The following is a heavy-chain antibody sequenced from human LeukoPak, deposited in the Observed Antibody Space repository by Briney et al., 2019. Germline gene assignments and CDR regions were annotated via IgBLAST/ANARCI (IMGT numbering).Heavy chain of an antibody. J-gene: IGHJ4*02. V-gene: IGHV4-39*01. CDR1: GFTFSSYG. CDR3: ARHGSAGTFFDY. Sequence: PGGSLRLSCAASGFTFSSYGMHWVRQAPGKGLEWIGSIYYSGSTYYNPSLKSRVIVSVDTSKNHFSLKLTSVTAADTAVYYCARHGSAGTFFDYWGQGTLVTVSS. CDR2: IYYSGST. D-gene: IGHD1-1*01.